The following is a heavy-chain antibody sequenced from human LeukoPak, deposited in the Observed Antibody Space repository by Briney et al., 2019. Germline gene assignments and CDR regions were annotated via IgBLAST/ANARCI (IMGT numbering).Heavy chain of an antibody. CDR1: GFTFSSYA. Sequence: GGSLRLSCAASGFTFSSYAMSWVRQAPGKGLEWVSANSGSGGSTYYADSVKGRFTISRDNSKNTLYLQMNSLRAEDTAVYYCAKDHYYDSSGAADGGQGTLVTVSS. CDR3: AKDHYYDSSGAAD. CDR2: NSGSGGST. D-gene: IGHD3-22*01. V-gene: IGHV3-23*01. J-gene: IGHJ4*02.